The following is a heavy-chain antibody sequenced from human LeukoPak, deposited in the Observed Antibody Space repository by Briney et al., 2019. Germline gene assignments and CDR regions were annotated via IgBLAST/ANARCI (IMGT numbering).Heavy chain of an antibody. Sequence: GGSLRLSCVASGFTFSSYWMNWVRQAPGKGLEWVANIKEDGSEKDYVDSAKGRFTISRDNAKNSLYLQMNSLRAEDTAVYYCARDPSSLRDSFDYWGQGTLVTVSS. CDR2: IKEDGSEK. CDR3: ARDPSSLRDSFDY. J-gene: IGHJ4*02. CDR1: GFTFSSYW. V-gene: IGHV3-7*01.